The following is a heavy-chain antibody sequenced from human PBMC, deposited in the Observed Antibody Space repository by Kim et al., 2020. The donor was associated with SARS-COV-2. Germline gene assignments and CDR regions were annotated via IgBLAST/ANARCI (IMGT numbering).Heavy chain of an antibody. Sequence: ASVKVSCKASGYTFTSYGISWVRQAPGQGLEWMGWISAYNGNTNYAQKLQGRVTMTTDTSTSTAYMELRSLRSDDTAVYYCARGVGGFRELQPAFWFDPWGQGTLVTVSS. CDR1: GYTFTSYG. J-gene: IGHJ5*02. CDR2: ISAYNGNT. D-gene: IGHD3-10*01. CDR3: ARGVGGFRELQPAFWFDP. V-gene: IGHV1-18*01.